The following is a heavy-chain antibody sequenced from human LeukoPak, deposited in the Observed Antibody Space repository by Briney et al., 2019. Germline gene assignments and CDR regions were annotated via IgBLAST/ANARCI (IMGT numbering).Heavy chain of an antibody. D-gene: IGHD5-24*01. CDR3: ARGGVEMATSEDY. CDR2: IIPIFGTA. CDR1: GGTFSSYA. Sequence: SVKVSCKASGGTFSSYAISWVRQAPGQGLEWMGGIIPIFGTANYAQKFQGRVTITADESTSTAYMELSSLRSEDTAVYYCARGGVEMATSEDYWGQGTLVTVSS. V-gene: IGHV1-69*13. J-gene: IGHJ4*02.